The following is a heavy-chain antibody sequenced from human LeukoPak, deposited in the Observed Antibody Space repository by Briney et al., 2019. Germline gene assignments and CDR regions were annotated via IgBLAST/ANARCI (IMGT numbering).Heavy chain of an antibody. CDR3: AKDKGRYSSGWWMDY. CDR2: ISGSGGST. J-gene: IGHJ4*02. Sequence: GGSLRLSYAASGFTFSSYAMSWVRQAPGKGLEWVSAISGSGGSTYYADSVKGRFTISRDNSKNTLYLQMNSLRAEDTAVYYCAKDKGRYSSGWWMDYWGQGTLVTVSS. CDR1: GFTFSSYA. D-gene: IGHD6-19*01. V-gene: IGHV3-23*01.